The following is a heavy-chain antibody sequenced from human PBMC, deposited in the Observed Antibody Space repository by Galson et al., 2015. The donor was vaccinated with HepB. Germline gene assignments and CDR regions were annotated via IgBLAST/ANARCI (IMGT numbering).Heavy chain of an antibody. J-gene: IGHJ6*02. Sequence: SLRLSCAASGFTFGDYAMNWVRQAPGKGLEWVSVIYSGGSTYYADSVKGRFTISRDNSKNTLYLQMNSLRAEDTAVYYCARVLFGYYDSSGYPGLRGMDVWGQGTTVTVSS. V-gene: IGHV3-66*01. CDR1: GFTFGDYA. CDR2: IYSGGST. CDR3: ARVLFGYYDSSGYPGLRGMDV. D-gene: IGHD3-22*01.